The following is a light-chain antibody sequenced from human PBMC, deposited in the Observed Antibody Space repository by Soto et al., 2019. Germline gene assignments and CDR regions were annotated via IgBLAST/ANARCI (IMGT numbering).Light chain of an antibody. CDR1: QSVSSY. Sequence: EIVLTQSPATLSLSPGQRDTLSCRASQSVSSYLAWYQQKPGQAPRLLIYDASNRATGIPARFSGSGSGTEFTLTISSREPEDDAVYYCQQRSNWSWTFGQGTKVEIK. CDR2: DAS. V-gene: IGKV3-11*01. J-gene: IGKJ1*01. CDR3: QQRSNWSWT.